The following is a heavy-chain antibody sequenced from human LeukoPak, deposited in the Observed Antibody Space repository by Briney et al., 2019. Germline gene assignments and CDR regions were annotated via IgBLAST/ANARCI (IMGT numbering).Heavy chain of an antibody. CDR2: IRYSGRT. Sequence: SETLSLTCTASDDSISRDFWTWILQPPGKGLEWIGYIRYSGRTEYNPSLKSRVTISIQTFKNQFSLKLTSVTAADTAIYYCARLPDVSGWPFDYWGRGILVTVAS. J-gene: IGHJ4*02. CDR3: ARLPDVSGWPFDY. CDR1: DDSISRDF. D-gene: IGHD6-19*01. V-gene: IGHV4-59*01.